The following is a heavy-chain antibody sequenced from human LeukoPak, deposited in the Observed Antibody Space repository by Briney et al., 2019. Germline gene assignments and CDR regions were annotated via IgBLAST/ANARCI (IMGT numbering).Heavy chain of an antibody. D-gene: IGHD3-9*01. CDR2: IYPGDSDA. CDR1: GYTFANFW. V-gene: IGHV5-51*01. J-gene: IGHJ4*02. CDR3: ARLGRDYDASTGYYLTYNYDY. Sequence: GESLKISCKGSGYTFANFWIGWVRQMPGKGLEYMGNIYPGDSDARYSPSFRGQVTISVDKSINTAYLQWSSLKASDTAMYYCARLGRDYDASTGYYLTYNYDYWGQGTLVTVSS.